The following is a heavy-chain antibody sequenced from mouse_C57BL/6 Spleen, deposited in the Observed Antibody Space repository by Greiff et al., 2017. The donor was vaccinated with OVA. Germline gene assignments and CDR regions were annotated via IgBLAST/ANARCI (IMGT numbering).Heavy chain of an antibody. Sequence: ADGSMKLSCVASGFTFSNYWMNWVRQSPEKGLEWVAQIRLKSDNYATHYAESVKGRFTISRDDSKSSVYLQMNNLRAEDTGIYYCTGSGLGRGFDYWGQGTTLTVSS. J-gene: IGHJ2*01. CDR2: IRLKSDNYAT. D-gene: IGHD4-1*01. V-gene: IGHV6-3*01. CDR3: TGSGLGRGFDY. CDR1: GFTFSNYW.